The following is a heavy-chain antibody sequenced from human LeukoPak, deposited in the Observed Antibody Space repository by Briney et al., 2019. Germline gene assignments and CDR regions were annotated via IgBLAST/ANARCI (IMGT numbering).Heavy chain of an antibody. CDR3: ARDAWDRIRLTTDYYYYYYMDV. J-gene: IGHJ6*03. D-gene: IGHD1-26*01. CDR2: INPNSGGT. V-gene: IGHV1-2*02. Sequence: ASVKVSCKASGYTFTGYYMHWVRQAPGQGLEWMGWINPNSGGTNYAQKFQGRVTMTRDTSISTAYMELSRLRSDDTAVYYCARDAWDRIRLTTDYYYYYYMDVWGKGTTVTVSS. CDR1: GYTFTGYY.